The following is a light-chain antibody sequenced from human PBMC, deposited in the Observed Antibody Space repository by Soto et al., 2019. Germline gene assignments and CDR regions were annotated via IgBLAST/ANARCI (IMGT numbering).Light chain of an antibody. Sequence: EIVLPECPATLSLSTGERATLSCRASQSVSSYLAWYQQKPGQGPRLLMYDASNRATGIPARFSGSGSGTDFTLTISSLEPEDFAVYYCQQRSNSGPPTFGQGTRLEIK. V-gene: IGKV3-11*01. CDR2: DAS. CDR3: QQRSNSGPPT. CDR1: QSVSSY. J-gene: IGKJ5*01.